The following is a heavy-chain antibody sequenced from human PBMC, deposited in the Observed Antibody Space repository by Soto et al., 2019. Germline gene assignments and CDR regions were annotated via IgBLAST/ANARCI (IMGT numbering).Heavy chain of an antibody. CDR1: GYTFDDYT. Sequence: PGGSLRLSCAASGYTFDDYTMHWVRQAPGKGLEWVSLISWDGGSTYYADSVKGRFTISRDNSKNSLYLQMNSLRTEDTALYYCAKDGYSYGLHYYGMDVWGQGTTVTVSS. V-gene: IGHV3-43*01. J-gene: IGHJ6*02. CDR3: AKDGYSYGLHYYGMDV. D-gene: IGHD5-18*01. CDR2: ISWDGGST.